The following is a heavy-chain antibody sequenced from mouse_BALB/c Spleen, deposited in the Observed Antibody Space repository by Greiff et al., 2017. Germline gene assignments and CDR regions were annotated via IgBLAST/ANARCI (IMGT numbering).Heavy chain of an antibody. V-gene: IGHV5-4*02. D-gene: IGHD2-4*01. Sequence: DVMLVESGGGLVKPGGSLKLSCAASGFTFSDYYMYWVRQTPEKRLEWVATISDGGSYTYYPDSVKGRFTISRDNAKNNLYLQMSSLKSEDTAMYYCARGGITTFFDYWGQGTTLTVSS. CDR3: ARGGITTFFDY. CDR2: ISDGGSYT. J-gene: IGHJ2*01. CDR1: GFTFSDYY.